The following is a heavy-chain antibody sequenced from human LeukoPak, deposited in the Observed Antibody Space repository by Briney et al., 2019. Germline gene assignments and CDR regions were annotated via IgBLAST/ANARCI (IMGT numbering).Heavy chain of an antibody. Sequence: GGSLRLSCAASGFMFSSFGMHWVRQAPDKGLEWVTVISYEGTHKYYADSVKGRFTVTRDNSKNTLYLQMNSLRAEDTAIYYCAKDHRYYDIMTGYPNLFDYWGQGTLVTVSS. CDR3: AKDHRYYDIMTGYPNLFDY. D-gene: IGHD3-9*01. CDR2: ISYEGTHK. V-gene: IGHV3-30*18. CDR1: GFMFSSFG. J-gene: IGHJ4*02.